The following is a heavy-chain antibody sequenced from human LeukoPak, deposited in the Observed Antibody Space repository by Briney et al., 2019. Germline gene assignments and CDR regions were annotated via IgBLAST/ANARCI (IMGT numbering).Heavy chain of an antibody. Sequence: GASVKVSCKASGYTFTSYDISWVRHATGQGLEWMGWMNPNSGNAGYAQRFQGRVTMTRNNSISTAYMELTSLRSEDTAVYYCGRPLQRGSWTQRALDYWGQGTLVTVSS. CDR2: MNPNSGNA. CDR1: GYTFTSYD. V-gene: IGHV1-8*01. J-gene: IGHJ4*02. CDR3: GRPLQRGSWTQRALDY. D-gene: IGHD3-10*01.